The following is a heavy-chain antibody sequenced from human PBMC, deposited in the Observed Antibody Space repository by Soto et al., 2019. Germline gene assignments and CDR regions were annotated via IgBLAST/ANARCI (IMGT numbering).Heavy chain of an antibody. V-gene: IGHV3-21*01. J-gene: IGHJ6*02. D-gene: IGHD2-8*01. CDR3: ARVRYCTNGVCFILGPGMDV. CDR2: ISSSSSYI. Sequence: GGSLRLSCAASGFTFSSYSMNWVRQAPGEGLEWVSSISSSSSYIYYADSVKGRFTISRDNAKNSLYLQMNSLRAEDTAVYYCARVRYCTNGVCFILGPGMDVWGQGTTVTVSS. CDR1: GFTFSSYS.